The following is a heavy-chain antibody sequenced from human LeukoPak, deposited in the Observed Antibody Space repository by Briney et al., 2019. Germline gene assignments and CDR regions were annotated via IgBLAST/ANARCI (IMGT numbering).Heavy chain of an antibody. Sequence: PGGSLRLSCAASGFTFSSYSMNWVRQAPGKGLEWVAVISYDGSNKYYADSVKGRFTISRDNSKNTLYLQMNSLRAEDTAVYYCAKDVDTAMVGTYYFDYWGQGTLVTVSS. CDR2: ISYDGSNK. CDR1: GFTFSSYS. CDR3: AKDVDTAMVGTYYFDY. D-gene: IGHD5-18*01. J-gene: IGHJ4*02. V-gene: IGHV3-30*18.